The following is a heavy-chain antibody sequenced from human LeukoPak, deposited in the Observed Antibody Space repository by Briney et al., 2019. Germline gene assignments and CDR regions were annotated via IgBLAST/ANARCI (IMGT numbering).Heavy chain of an antibody. D-gene: IGHD6-13*01. J-gene: IGHJ3*01. CDR2: IKQNGRET. V-gene: IGHV3-7*01. Sequence: PGGSLRLTCVASGFPLSNYWLSWVRQAPGEGLEWVATIKQNGRETHYVDSVRGRFTISRDNTENSLYLQMNSLRAEDTALYYCARQLHWDGSSTCYRAFDVWGQGTKVTVSS. CDR3: ARQLHWDGSSTCYRAFDV. CDR1: GFPLSNYW.